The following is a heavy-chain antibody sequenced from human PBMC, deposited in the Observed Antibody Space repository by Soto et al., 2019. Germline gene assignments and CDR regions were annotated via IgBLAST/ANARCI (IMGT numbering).Heavy chain of an antibody. CDR3: AKGTTAVYCFDF. CDR2: ISATGGSA. Sequence: DVQLLGSGGGLVQPGGSLRLSCAASGFTFSSYAMSWVRQAPGKGLEWVSAISATGGSAFYADSVKGRFTISRDNSKNTVFLQIDSLVTEDTAVYYCAKGTTAVYCFDFWGQGTLVTVSS. V-gene: IGHV3-23*01. CDR1: GFTFSSYA. J-gene: IGHJ4*02. D-gene: IGHD2-15*01.